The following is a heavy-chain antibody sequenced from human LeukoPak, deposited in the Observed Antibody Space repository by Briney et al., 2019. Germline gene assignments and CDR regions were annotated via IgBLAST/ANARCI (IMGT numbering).Heavy chain of an antibody. CDR2: ISSSSSTI. CDR1: GFTFSSYS. J-gene: IGHJ4*02. Sequence: PGGSLRLSCAASGFTFSSYSMNWVRQAPGKGLEWVSYISSSSSTIYYADSVKGRFTISRDNDKTSLYLQMNSLRAEDTAVYYCARGDCSSTSCYAGMLPGIAARALFDYWGQGTLVTVSS. D-gene: IGHD2-2*01. V-gene: IGHV3-48*04. CDR3: ARGDCSSTSCYAGMLPGIAARALFDY.